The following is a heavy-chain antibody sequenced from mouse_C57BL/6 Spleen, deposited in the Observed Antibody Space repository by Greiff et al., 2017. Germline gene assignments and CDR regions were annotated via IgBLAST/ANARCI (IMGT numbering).Heavy chain of an antibody. CDR1: GYTFTSYW. CDR3: ARLKTVRSVDY. Sequence: QVQLQQSGAELAQPGASVQLSCKASGYTFTSYWMHWVKQRPGQGLEWIGYINPSSGYTKYNQKFKDKATLTADKSSSTAYMQLSSLTYEDSAVXCCARLKTVRSVDYWGQGTSVTVSS. D-gene: IGHD1-1*01. CDR2: INPSSGYT. J-gene: IGHJ4*01. V-gene: IGHV1-7*01.